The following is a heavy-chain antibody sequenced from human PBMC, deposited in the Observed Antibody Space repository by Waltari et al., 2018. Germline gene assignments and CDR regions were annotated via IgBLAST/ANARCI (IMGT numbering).Heavy chain of an antibody. V-gene: IGHV3-23*01. CDR2: ISGSGDST. CDR3: ANSTLKGYY. J-gene: IGHJ4*02. CDR1: EFTFRKYA. Sequence: EVQLLESGGGLAQPGGSLRLSCEASEFTFRKYAMSWVRQAPGKGLEWISGISGSGDSTYYADSVTGRFTISRDNSKNTLYLQMNSLRAEDTAVYYCANSTLKGYYWGQGTLVTVSS.